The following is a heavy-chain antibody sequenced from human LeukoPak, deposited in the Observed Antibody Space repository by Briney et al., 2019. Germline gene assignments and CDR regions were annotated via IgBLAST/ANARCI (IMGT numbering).Heavy chain of an antibody. CDR3: AKDQGYQLLYGLTACDY. Sequence: GGSLRLSCAASGFSLSDYGMHWVRQAPGEGLEWGSLIWYDGSNRYFADSVKGRFTISRDNSKNTLYLQMNSLRAEDTAVYYCAKDQGYQLLYGLTACDYWGQGTLVTVST. V-gene: IGHV3-33*06. D-gene: IGHD2-2*02. CDR2: IWYDGSNR. J-gene: IGHJ4*02. CDR1: GFSLSDYG.